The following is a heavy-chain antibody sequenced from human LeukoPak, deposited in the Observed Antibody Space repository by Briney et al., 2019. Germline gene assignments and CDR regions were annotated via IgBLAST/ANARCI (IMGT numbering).Heavy chain of an antibody. V-gene: IGHV4-4*07. J-gene: IGHJ5*02. CDR2: IYTSGST. D-gene: IGHD6-6*01. CDR3: ARNLSSFGGWFDP. Sequence: PSETLSLTCTVPGGSISSYYWSWVRQPAGKGLEWIGRIYTSGSTNYNPSLKSRVTISVDKSKNQFSLKLSSVTAADTAVYYCARNLSSFGGWFDPWGQGTLVTVSS. CDR1: GGSISSYY.